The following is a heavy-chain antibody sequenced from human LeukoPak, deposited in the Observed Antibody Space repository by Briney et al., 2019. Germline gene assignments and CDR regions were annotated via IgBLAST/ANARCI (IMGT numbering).Heavy chain of an antibody. D-gene: IGHD2-2*01. V-gene: IGHV4-34*01. CDR3: ARYCTSTSCSYKRGHDY. J-gene: IGHJ4*02. CDR2: INHSGST. CDR1: GGSLSGNY. Sequence: SETLSLTCAVYGGSLSGNYCSWIRQPPGKGLEWIGEINHSGSTNYNPSLKSRVTISVDTSRNQLSLKLSSVTAADTAVYYCARYCTSTSCSYKRGHDYWGQGTLVTVSS.